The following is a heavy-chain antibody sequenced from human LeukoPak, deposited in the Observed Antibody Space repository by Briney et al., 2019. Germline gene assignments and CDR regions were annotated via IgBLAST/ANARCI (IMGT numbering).Heavy chain of an antibody. J-gene: IGHJ3*02. CDR1: GYTFTSYY. V-gene: IGHV1-46*01. CDR3: ARVIGDYYDVFDI. CDR2: INPSGGST. Sequence: ASVRVSCKASGYTFTSYYMHWVRQAPGQGLEWMGIINPSGGSTSYAQKFQGRVTMTRDTSTSTVYMELSSLRSDDTAVYYCARVIGDYYDVFDIWGQGTMVTVSS. D-gene: IGHD3-10*01.